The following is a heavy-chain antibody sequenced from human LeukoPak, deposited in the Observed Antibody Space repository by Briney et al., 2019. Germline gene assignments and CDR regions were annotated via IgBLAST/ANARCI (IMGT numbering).Heavy chain of an antibody. CDR2: IYYSGST. CDR3: ARVDCSSTSCSFDY. V-gene: IGHV4-39*07. CDR1: GGSISSSSYY. D-gene: IGHD2-2*01. J-gene: IGHJ4*02. Sequence: PSETLSLTCTVSGGSISSSSYYWGWIRQPPGKGLEWIGSIYYSGSTYYNPSLKSRVTISVDTSKNQFSLKLSSVTAADTAVYYCARVDCSSTSCSFDYWGQGTLVTVSS.